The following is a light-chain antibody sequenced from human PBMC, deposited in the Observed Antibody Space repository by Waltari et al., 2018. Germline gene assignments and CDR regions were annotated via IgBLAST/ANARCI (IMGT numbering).Light chain of an antibody. CDR1: RDISNY. CDR3: QQYDNLPFT. J-gene: IGKJ4*01. Sequence: DIQMTQSPSFLSPSVRDRVTITCQAIRDISNYLNWYHQKPGKAPKLLIYDASDLETGVPSRFSGSGSGRDFTFTISSLQPEDIGTYFCQQYDNLPFTFGGGTRVEIK. CDR2: DAS. V-gene: IGKV1-33*01.